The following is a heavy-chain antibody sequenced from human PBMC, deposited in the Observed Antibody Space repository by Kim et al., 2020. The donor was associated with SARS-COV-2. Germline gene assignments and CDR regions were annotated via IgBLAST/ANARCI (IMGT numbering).Heavy chain of an antibody. CDR2: INHSGST. J-gene: IGHJ4*02. Sequence: SETLSLTCAVYGGSFSGYYWSWIRQPPGKGLEWIGEINHSGSTNYNPSLKSRVTISVDTSKNQFSLKLSSVTAADTAVYYCARGPWGSGSYYVYWGQGTLVTVSS. V-gene: IGHV4-34*01. CDR3: ARGPWGSGSYYVY. D-gene: IGHD3-10*01. CDR1: GGSFSGYY.